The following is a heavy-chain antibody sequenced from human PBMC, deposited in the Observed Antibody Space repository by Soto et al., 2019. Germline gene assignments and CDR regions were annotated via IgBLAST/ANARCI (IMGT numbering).Heavy chain of an antibody. Sequence: EVQLVESGGGLVQLGGSLRLSCAASGFTFSSYWMHWVRQAPGKGLVWVSRIKSDGSGTYYAESVKGRFTISRDNAQNTLYLQMNSLRAEDTAVYYCARGDGDYDDGNGYLGRHWGQGTLVTVSS. V-gene: IGHV3-74*01. CDR1: GFTFSSYW. J-gene: IGHJ4*02. D-gene: IGHD3-22*01. CDR3: ARGDGDYDDGNGYLGRH. CDR2: IKSDGSGT.